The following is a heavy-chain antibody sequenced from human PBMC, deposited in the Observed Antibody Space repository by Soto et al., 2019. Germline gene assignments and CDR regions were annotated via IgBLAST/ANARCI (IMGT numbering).Heavy chain of an antibody. CDR1: GFTFRIYY. J-gene: IGHJ4*02. V-gene: IGHV3-11*06. D-gene: IGHD1-1*01. CDR3: VRANWNVDY. CDR2: IGSAGDYT. Sequence: QVQLVESGGDLVKPGGSLRLSCADSGFTFRIYYMTWVRQAPGEGLEWISYIGSAGDYTDYADSVKGRFTISGDNARNSVFLQVNSLRAEDTAVYYCVRANWNVDYLGRGTLVTVSS.